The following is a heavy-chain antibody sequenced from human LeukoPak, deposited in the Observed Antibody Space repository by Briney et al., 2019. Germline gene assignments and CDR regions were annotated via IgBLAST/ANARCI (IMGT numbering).Heavy chain of an antibody. V-gene: IGHV3-23*01. CDR2: ISGSGSSS. Sequence: PGGSLRLSCAASVFTFSSYAMSWVRQAPGKGLEWVSSISGSGSSSYYADSVKGRFTISRDSSKNTLYLQMNSLRAEDTAVYYCAKEKYYYDSSGSKFIDYWGQGTLVTVSS. CDR3: AKEKYYYDSSGSKFIDY. D-gene: IGHD3-22*01. J-gene: IGHJ4*02. CDR1: VFTFSSYA.